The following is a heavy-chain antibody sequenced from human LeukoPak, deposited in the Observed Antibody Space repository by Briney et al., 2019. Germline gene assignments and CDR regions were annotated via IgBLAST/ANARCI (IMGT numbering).Heavy chain of an antibody. Sequence: GGSRLSCAASGFTFSDYYMSWIRQAPGKGLEWVSMMSSSGTTIFYADSVKGRFTISRDNAKNSLYLQMNSLGAEDTAVYYCARYSSGYFDYWGQGTLVTVSS. CDR3: ARYSSGYFDY. CDR1: GFTFSDYY. D-gene: IGHD3-22*01. CDR2: MSSSGTTI. J-gene: IGHJ4*02. V-gene: IGHV3-11*04.